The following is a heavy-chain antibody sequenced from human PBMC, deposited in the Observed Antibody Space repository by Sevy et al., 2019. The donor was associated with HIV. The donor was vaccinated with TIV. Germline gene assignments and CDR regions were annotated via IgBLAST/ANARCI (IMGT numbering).Heavy chain of an antibody. J-gene: IGHJ3*02. CDR3: ARHVNSMYSSGLYQTAFDI. CDR2: IYYSGST. V-gene: IGHV4-39*01. Sequence: SETLSLTCTVSGGSISSSSYCWGWIRQPPGKGLEWIGSIYYSGSTYYNPSLKSRVTISVDTSKNQFSLKLSSVTTADTAVYYCARHVNSMYSSGLYQTAFDIWGQGTMVTVSS. D-gene: IGHD6-19*01. CDR1: GGSISSSSYC.